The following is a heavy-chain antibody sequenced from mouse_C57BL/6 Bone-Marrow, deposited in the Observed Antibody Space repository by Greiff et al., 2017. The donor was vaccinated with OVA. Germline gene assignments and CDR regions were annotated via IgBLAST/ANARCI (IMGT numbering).Heavy chain of an antibody. CDR2: IYPRDGST. CDR3: ARSGGYYPYFCAKDS. J-gene: IGHJ4*01. CDR1: GYTFTDHT. Sequence: VQLQESDAELVKPGASVKISCKVSGYTFTDHTIHWMKQRPEQGLEWIGYIYPRDGSTKYNEKFKGKATLTADKSSSTAYMQLNSLTSEDSAVYFCARSGGYYPYFCAKDSWGQGTSVTVSS. D-gene: IGHD2-3*01. V-gene: IGHV1-78*01.